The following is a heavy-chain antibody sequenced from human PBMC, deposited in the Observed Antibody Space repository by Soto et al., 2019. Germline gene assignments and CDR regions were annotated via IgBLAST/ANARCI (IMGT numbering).Heavy chain of an antibody. J-gene: IGHJ4*02. CDR1: GFPFGDYD. D-gene: IGHD3-22*01. CDR2: VSYDGSNN. Sequence: QVQLAESGGGVVQPGRSLRLPFVGSGFPFGDYDIYGSPQPPGKGLEWVALVSYDGSNNAYADSVTGRSTMSRDDPRSTVFLQMNRLRPEDTAVYYCAKGRYSSGRNYFAYWGQGTPVTVSS. CDR3: AKGRYSSGRNYFAY. V-gene: IGHV3-30*18.